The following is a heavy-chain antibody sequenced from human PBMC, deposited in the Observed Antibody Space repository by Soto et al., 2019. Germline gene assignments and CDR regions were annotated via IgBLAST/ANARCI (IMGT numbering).Heavy chain of an antibody. CDR3: ARDPGSGSYYGWFDP. CDR2: IYYSGST. Sequence: SETLSLTCTVSGGSIRSSTYYWGWIRQPPGKGLEWIGSIYYSGSTHYNPSLKSRVTMSVDTSTNQFSLKLNSVTAADTAVYYCARDPGSGSYYGWFDPWGQGTLVTVSS. CDR1: GGSIRSSTYY. V-gene: IGHV4-39*07. D-gene: IGHD3-10*01. J-gene: IGHJ5*02.